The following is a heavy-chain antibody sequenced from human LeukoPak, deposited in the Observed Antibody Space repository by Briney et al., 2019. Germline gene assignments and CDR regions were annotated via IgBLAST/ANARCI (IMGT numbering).Heavy chain of an antibody. D-gene: IGHD7-27*01. J-gene: IGHJ4*02. CDR1: GDSINSSDYY. Sequence: SETLSLTCTVSGDSINSSDYYWAWIRQPPGEGLEWIGTIYYSGSTYYKSSLKSRLTISVDSYKTQFSLKMISVTAADTGVYYCARHGNWDPFDYWGQGALVTVSS. V-gene: IGHV4-39*01. CDR2: IYYSGST. CDR3: ARHGNWDPFDY.